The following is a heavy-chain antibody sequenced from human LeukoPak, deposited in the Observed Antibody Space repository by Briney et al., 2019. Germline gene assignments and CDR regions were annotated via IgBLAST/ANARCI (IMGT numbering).Heavy chain of an antibody. CDR1: GYTFTGYF. Sequence: GASVKVSCKASGYTFTGYFMHWVRQAPGQGLEWMGWINPNSGDTNYAQKFQDRVTMTRDTSITAAYMELTRLRPDDTGFYYCARDGALDVWGQGTTVTVPS. V-gene: IGHV1-2*02. CDR2: INPNSGDT. CDR3: ARDGALDV. D-gene: IGHD3-16*01. J-gene: IGHJ6*02.